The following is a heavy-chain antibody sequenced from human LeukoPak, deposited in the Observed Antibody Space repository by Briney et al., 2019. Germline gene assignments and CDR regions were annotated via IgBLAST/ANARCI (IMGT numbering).Heavy chain of an antibody. J-gene: IGHJ4*02. Sequence: SETLSLTCAVYGGSFSGYYWSWIRQPPGKGLEWIGEINHSGSTNYNPSLKSRATISVDTSKNQFSLKLSSVTAADTAVYYCARAPPITMVRGYFIDYWGQGTLVTVSS. V-gene: IGHV4-34*01. D-gene: IGHD3-10*01. CDR1: GGSFSGYY. CDR2: INHSGST. CDR3: ARAPPITMVRGYFIDY.